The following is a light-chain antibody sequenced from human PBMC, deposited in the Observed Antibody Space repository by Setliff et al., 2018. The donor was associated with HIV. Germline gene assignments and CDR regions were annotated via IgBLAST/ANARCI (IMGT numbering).Light chain of an antibody. J-gene: IGLJ1*01. CDR1: SSDVGGYNY. Sequence: QSVLTQPASVSGSPGQSITISCTGTSSDVGGYNYVSWFQQHPGKAPKLLIYEVSNRPSGASYRFSGSKSGNTASLTISGLQAEDEAHYYCSSFTNTYALDVFGTGTKVTVL. V-gene: IGLV2-14*01. CDR2: EVS. CDR3: SSFTNTYALDV.